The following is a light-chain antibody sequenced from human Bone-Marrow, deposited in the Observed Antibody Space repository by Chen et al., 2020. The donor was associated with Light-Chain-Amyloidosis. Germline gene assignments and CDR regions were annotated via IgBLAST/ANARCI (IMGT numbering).Light chain of an antibody. CDR3: QVWDRSSDRPV. Sequence: SYVLTQPSSVSVAPGQTATIACGGNNIGSTSVHWYQQTPGKAPLLVVYDDSDRPSGIPERLSGYNSGNTATLTISRVEAGDEADYYCQVWDRSSDRPVFGGGTKLTVL. J-gene: IGLJ3*02. CDR1: NIGSTS. V-gene: IGLV3-21*02. CDR2: DDS.